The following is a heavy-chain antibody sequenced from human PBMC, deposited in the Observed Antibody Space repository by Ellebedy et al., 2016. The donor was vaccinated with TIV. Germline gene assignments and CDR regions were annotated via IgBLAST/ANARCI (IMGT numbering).Heavy chain of an antibody. Sequence: ASVKVSCKVSGYLFSELSMHWVRQAPGKGLKWMGRFDPEDGKTIYAQKFQGRATLTEDTSTDTADMELSSLRSEDTAIYYCATGRLSRADYWGQGTLITVSS. CDR1: GYLFSELS. CDR3: ATGRLSRADY. D-gene: IGHD6-25*01. V-gene: IGHV1-24*01. CDR2: FDPEDGKT. J-gene: IGHJ4*02.